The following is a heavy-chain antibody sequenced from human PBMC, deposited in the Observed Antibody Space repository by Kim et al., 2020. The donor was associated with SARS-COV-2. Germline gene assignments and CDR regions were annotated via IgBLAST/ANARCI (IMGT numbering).Heavy chain of an antibody. D-gene: IGHD3-3*01. V-gene: IGHV4-31*03. CDR3: AGAMGITIFGVVIVNWFDP. Sequence: SETLSLTCTVSGGSISSGGYYWSWIRQHPGKGLEWIGYIYYSGSTYYNPSLKSRVTISVDTSKNQFSLKLSSVTAAATAVYYCAGAMGITIFGVVIVNWFDPWGQGTLVTVSS. CDR2: IYYSGST. J-gene: IGHJ5*02. CDR1: GGSISSGGYY.